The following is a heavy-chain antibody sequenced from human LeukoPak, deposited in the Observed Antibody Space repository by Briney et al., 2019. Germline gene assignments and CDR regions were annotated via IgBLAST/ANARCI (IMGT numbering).Heavy chain of an antibody. D-gene: IGHD3-9*01. J-gene: IGHJ4*02. CDR3: AREPRAPDILTGYYTVGYYFDY. V-gene: IGHV3-11*06. CDR2: ITGSSDYA. CDR1: GFTFSDYQ. Sequence: GGSLRLSCAASGFTFSDYQMSWIRQAPGKGLEWLSHITGSSDYANYADSVKGRFTISRDNSKNTLYLQMNSLRAEDTAVYYCAREPRAPDILTGYYTVGYYFDYWGQGTLVTVSS.